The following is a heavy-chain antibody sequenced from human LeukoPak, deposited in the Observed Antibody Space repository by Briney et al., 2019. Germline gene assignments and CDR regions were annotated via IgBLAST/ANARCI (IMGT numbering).Heavy chain of an antibody. CDR1: GGSISSYY. CDR2: IYYSGST. D-gene: IGHD3-22*01. Sequence: PSETLSLTCTVSGGSISSYYWSWIRQPPGKGLEWIGYIYYSGSTNYNPSLKSRVTISVDTSKNQFSLKLSSVIAADTAVYYCARSSGYYFFDYWGQGTLVTVSS. V-gene: IGHV4-59*01. CDR3: ARSSGYYFFDY. J-gene: IGHJ4*02.